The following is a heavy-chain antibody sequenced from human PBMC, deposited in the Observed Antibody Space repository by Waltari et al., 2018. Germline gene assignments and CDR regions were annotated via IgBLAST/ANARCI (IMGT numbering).Heavy chain of an antibody. CDR1: GYSISSGYY. D-gene: IGHD2-15*01. CDR2: IYHSGST. Sequence: QVQLQESGPGLVKPSETLSLTCAVSGYSISSGYYWGWIRQPPGKGLEWIGSIYHSGSTYYNPSLKSRVTISVDTSKNQFSLKLSSVTAADTAVYYCARYCSGGSCFLLFDDWGQGTLVTVSS. CDR3: ARYCSGGSCFLLFDD. J-gene: IGHJ4*02. V-gene: IGHV4-38-2*01.